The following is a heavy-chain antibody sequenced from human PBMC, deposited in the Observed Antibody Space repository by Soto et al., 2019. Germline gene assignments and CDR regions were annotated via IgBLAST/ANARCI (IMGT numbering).Heavy chain of an antibody. V-gene: IGHV3-72*01. CDR2: IRNRGQSHIA. CDR3: ARDTYTALDY. J-gene: IGHJ4*02. CDR1: GFTFSDHY. D-gene: IGHD2-2*02. Sequence: EVQLVESGGGLVQPGGSLRLSCVASGFTFSDHYMDWVRQARGKGLEWVGRIRNRGQSHIADYAASVKDRFIMSRDDSQNSLYLQMNSLRSEDTAAYYCARDTYTALDYWGQGTLVTVSS.